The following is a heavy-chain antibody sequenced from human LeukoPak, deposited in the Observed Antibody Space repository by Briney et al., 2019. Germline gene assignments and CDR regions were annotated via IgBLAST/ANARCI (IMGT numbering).Heavy chain of an antibody. D-gene: IGHD2-15*01. V-gene: IGHV1-2*02. Sequence: ASVKVSCKASGYTFTGYYMHWVRQAPGQGLEWMGWINPNSGGTNYAQKFQGRVTMTRDTSISTAYMELSRLRSDDTAVYYCASLVSSSPLGYCSRGSSYSQDYFDYWGQGTLVTVSS. J-gene: IGHJ4*02. CDR3: ASLVSSSPLGYCSRGSSYSQDYFDY. CDR1: GYTFTGYY. CDR2: INPNSGGT.